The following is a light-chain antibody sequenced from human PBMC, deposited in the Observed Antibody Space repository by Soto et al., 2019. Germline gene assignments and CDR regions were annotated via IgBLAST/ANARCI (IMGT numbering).Light chain of an antibody. CDR3: SSYAGSNNPYV. CDR1: SGDVGGYNY. J-gene: IGLJ1*01. V-gene: IGLV2-8*01. Sequence: QSVLTQPPSASGSPGQSVTISCTGTSGDVGGYNYVSWYQQHPGKAPKLMIYEVSKRPSGVPDRFSGSKSGNTAPLTVSGLQAEDEADYYCSSYAGSNNPYVFGTGTKLTVL. CDR2: EVS.